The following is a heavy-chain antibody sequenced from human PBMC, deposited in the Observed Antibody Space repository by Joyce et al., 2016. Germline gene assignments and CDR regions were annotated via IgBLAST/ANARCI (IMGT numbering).Heavy chain of an antibody. CDR3: ARGGLVYDYSMDV. CDR1: GFMFSTSS. V-gene: IGHV3-21*02. D-gene: IGHD2-21*01. J-gene: IGHJ6*02. Sequence: EVQLVESGGGLVKPGGSLKISCAASGFMFSTSSMSWFGQGPGKGLEWVSAISGDRRFIFHADSVRGRFTVSRDNAENSLYLQMKSLRVEDTAVYFCARGGLVYDYSMDVWGQGTTVIVSS. CDR2: ISGDRRFI.